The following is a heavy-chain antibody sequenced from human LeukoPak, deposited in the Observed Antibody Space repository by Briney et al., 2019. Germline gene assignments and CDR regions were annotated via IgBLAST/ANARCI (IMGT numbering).Heavy chain of an antibody. J-gene: IGHJ4*02. D-gene: IGHD6-13*01. CDR2: VHHSGST. CDR3: ARVRPGIAATGTWAAPV. CDR1: GYSISSGYW. V-gene: IGHV4-38-2*02. Sequence: SETLSLTCTVSGYSISSGYWWGWIRQSPGVGLEWIGSVHHSGSTYYNPSFKSRVTISVDTSKNQFPLKLSSVTAADTAVYYCARVRPGIAATGTWAAPVWGQGTLVTVSS.